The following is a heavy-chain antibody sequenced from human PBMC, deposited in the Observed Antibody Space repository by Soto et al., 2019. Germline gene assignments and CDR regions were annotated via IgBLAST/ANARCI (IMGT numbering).Heavy chain of an antibody. V-gene: IGHV3-21*01. CDR1: GFTFSSYS. J-gene: IGHJ6*02. CDR2: ISSSSSYI. D-gene: IGHD3-10*01. CDR3: ARDYGSGIGGMDV. Sequence: EVQLVESGGGLVKPGGSLRLSCAASGFTFSSYSMNWVRQAPGKGLEWVSSISSSSSYIYYADSVKGRFTISRDNAKNSRSLQMNCLGAEDTAVYYCARDYGSGIGGMDVWGQGTTVTVSS.